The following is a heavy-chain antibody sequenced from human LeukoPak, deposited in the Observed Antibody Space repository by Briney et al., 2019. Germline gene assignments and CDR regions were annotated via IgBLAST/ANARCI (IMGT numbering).Heavy chain of an antibody. J-gene: IGHJ4*02. V-gene: IGHV3-7*01. Sequence: PGGSLRLSCAASGFTFSSYWMSWVRQAPGKGLEWVANIKQYGSEKYYVDSVKGRFTISRDNAKNSLYLQMNSLRAEDTAVYYCAREQTEYYYDSSGYYYYFDYWGQGTLVTVSS. D-gene: IGHD3-22*01. CDR3: AREQTEYYYDSSGYYYYFDY. CDR1: GFTFSSYW. CDR2: IKQYGSEK.